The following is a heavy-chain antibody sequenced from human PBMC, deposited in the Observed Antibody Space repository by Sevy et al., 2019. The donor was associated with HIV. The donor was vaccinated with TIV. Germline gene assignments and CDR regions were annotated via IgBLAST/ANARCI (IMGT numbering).Heavy chain of an antibody. CDR2: MNPNSGNT. Sequence: GASVKVSCKASGYTFTSYDINWVRQATGQGLEWMGWMNPNSGNTGYAQKFQGRVTMTRNTSISTAYMELSSLRSEDTAVYYCATGSDFWSGHLYYYYGMDVWGQGTTVTVSS. J-gene: IGHJ6*02. CDR1: GYTFTSYD. CDR3: ATGSDFWSGHLYYYYGMDV. V-gene: IGHV1-8*01. D-gene: IGHD3-3*01.